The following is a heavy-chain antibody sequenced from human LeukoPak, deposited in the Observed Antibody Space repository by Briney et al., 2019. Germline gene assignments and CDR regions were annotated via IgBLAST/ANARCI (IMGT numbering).Heavy chain of an antibody. CDR2: IYYSGNT. J-gene: IGHJ5*02. CDR3: ARVGNPLVTVFAWFDP. Sequence: SETLSLTCTVSGGSISSSNYNWGWIRQPPGKGLEWIGSIYYSGNTNYNPSLKSRVTISVDTSKNQFSLKLSSVTAADTAVYYCARVGNPLVTVFAWFDPWGQGTLVTVSS. D-gene: IGHD3-3*01. CDR1: GGSISSSNYN. V-gene: IGHV4-39*07.